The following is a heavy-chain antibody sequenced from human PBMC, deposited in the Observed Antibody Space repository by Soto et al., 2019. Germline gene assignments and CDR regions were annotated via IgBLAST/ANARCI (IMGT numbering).Heavy chain of an antibody. Sequence: GALRLTCTASAFTFSGSAMTWVRQAPGKGLEWVSAISGGDGSPSYADSVKGRFTISRDNSKNTLYLQMNSLRAEDTAVYYCAKVAPRWYSDYWGQGTLVTVAS. CDR1: AFTFSGSA. CDR3: AKVAPRWYSDY. CDR2: ISGGDGSP. D-gene: IGHD6-13*01. V-gene: IGHV3-23*01. J-gene: IGHJ4*02.